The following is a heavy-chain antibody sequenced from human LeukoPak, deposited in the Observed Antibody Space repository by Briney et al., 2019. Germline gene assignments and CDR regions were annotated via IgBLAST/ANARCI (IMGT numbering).Heavy chain of an antibody. Sequence: GGFLRLSCAASGFAFNKYWMHWVRQTPGKGLVWVSRIDGDGSTTSYADSVKGGFTISRDNAKNTLYLQMSSLRAEDTAVYYCATGNYYDSRGYYTLGHWGQGTLVTVSS. J-gene: IGHJ4*02. CDR1: GFAFNKYW. D-gene: IGHD3-22*01. CDR2: IDGDGSTT. CDR3: ATGNYYDSRGYYTLGH. V-gene: IGHV3-74*01.